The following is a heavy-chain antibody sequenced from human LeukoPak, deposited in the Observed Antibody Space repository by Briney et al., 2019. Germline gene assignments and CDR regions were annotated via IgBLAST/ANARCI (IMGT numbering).Heavy chain of an antibody. J-gene: IGHJ4*02. D-gene: IGHD3-3*01. CDR3: ARHGVYDNFDY. CDR1: GGSISSYY. V-gene: IGHV4-59*08. Sequence: SETLSLTCTVSGGSISSYYWSWIRQPPGKGLEWIGYIYYSGSTNYNPSLRSRVTISVDTSKNQFSLKLSSVTAADTAVYYCARHGVYDNFDYWGQGTLVTVSP. CDR2: IYYSGST.